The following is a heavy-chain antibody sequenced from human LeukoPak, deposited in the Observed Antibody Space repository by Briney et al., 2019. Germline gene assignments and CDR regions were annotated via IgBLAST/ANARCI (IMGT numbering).Heavy chain of an antibody. CDR1: GDSVSRKSAA. J-gene: IGHJ3*02. D-gene: IGHD1-1*01. CDR2: SYYRSKWYD. V-gene: IGHV6-1*01. CDR3: ARGAVGQHESKGDVFDI. Sequence: SQTLSLTCAISGDSVSRKSAAWYWIRQSPPRGLEWLGRSYYRSKWYDDYAVSLKSRITINPDTSKNQFSPHLNAVTPEDTAVYYCARGAVGQHESKGDVFDIWGQGTMVTVSS.